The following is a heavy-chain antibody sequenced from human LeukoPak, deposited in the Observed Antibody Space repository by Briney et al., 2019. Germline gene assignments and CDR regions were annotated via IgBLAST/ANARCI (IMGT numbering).Heavy chain of an antibody. V-gene: IGHV4-61*05. CDR1: GGSISSSSYY. J-gene: IGHJ5*02. CDR3: ARRLREYDILTGYYL. CDR2: IYYSGST. Sequence: SETLSLTCTVSGGSISSSSYYWGWIRQPPGKGLEWIGYIYYSGSTNYNPSPKSRVTISVDTSKNQFSLKLSSVTAADTAVYYCARRLREYDILTGYYLWGQGTLVTVSS. D-gene: IGHD3-9*01.